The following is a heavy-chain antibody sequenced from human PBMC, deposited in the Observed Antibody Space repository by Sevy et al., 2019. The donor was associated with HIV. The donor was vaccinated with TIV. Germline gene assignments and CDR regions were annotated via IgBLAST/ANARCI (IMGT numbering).Heavy chain of an antibody. CDR3: ARDRWRFLEWLRVAFDI. CDR1: GFSFSGYA. CDR2: ISDDGSRK. V-gene: IGHV3-30-3*01. Sequence: GRSLRLSCTASGFSFSGYAMYWVRQAPGKGLEWVVGISDDGSRKYYVDSVKDRFTISRDNSENTLYLEMNSLRSEDTAIYYCARDRWRFLEWLRVAFDIWGQGTMVTVSS. D-gene: IGHD3-3*01. J-gene: IGHJ3*02.